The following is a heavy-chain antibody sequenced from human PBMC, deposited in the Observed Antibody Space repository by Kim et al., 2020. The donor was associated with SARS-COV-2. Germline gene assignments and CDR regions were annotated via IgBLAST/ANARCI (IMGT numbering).Heavy chain of an antibody. CDR2: IYYSGST. CDR1: GGSISSSSYY. D-gene: IGHD4-17*01. Sequence: SETLSLTCTVSGGSISSSSYYWGWIRQPPGKGLEWIGSIYYSGSTYYNPSLKSRVTISVDTSKNQFSLKLSSVTAADTAVYYCARHGDLEYYFDYWGQGTLVTVSS. CDR3: ARHGDLEYYFDY. J-gene: IGHJ4*02. V-gene: IGHV4-39*01.